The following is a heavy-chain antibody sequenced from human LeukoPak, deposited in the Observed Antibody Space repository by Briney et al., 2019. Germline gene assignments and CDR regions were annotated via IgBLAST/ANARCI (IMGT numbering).Heavy chain of an antibody. D-gene: IGHD3-22*01. CDR3: ARAKYYYDSSGYCYLDY. CDR1: GFTFSSYS. Sequence: PGGSLRLSCAASGFTFSSYSMNWVRQAPGKGLEWVSYISSSSSTIYYADSVKGRFTISRDNAKNSLYLQMNSLRAEDTAVYYCARAKYYYDSSGYCYLDYWGQGTLVTVSS. V-gene: IGHV3-48*01. CDR2: ISSSSSTI. J-gene: IGHJ4*02.